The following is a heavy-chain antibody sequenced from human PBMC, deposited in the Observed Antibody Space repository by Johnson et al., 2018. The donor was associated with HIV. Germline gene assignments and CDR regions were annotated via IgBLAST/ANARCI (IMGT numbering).Heavy chain of an antibody. CDR3: ARADTAMVRGAFDI. D-gene: IGHD5-18*01. V-gene: IGHV3-20*04. Sequence: MQLVESGGGVVRPGGSLRLSCAASGFTFDDYGMSWVRQAPGKGLEWVSGINWNGGSTGYADSVKGRFTISRDNAKNSLYLQMNSLRADDTALYYCARADTAMVRGAFDIWGQGTMVTVSS. CDR2: INWNGGST. J-gene: IGHJ3*02. CDR1: GFTFDDYG.